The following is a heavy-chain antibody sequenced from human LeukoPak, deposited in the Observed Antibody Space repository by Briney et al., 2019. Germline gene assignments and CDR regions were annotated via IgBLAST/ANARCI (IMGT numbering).Heavy chain of an antibody. CDR3: AKKGPDSSSWYKYFDP. J-gene: IGHJ5*02. V-gene: IGHV3-23*01. CDR1: GFTFSSYD. CDR2: ISAGGSHT. Sequence: GGSLRLSCAASGFTFSSYDMNWVRQAPGKGLEWVSAISAGGSHTYYADSVKGRFTISRDNSKNTLSLQMNSLRAEDTAVYYCAKKGPDSSSWYKYFDPWGQGVLVTVSS. D-gene: IGHD6-13*01.